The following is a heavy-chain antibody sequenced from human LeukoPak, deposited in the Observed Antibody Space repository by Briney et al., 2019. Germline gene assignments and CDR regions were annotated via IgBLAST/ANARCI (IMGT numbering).Heavy chain of an antibody. CDR1: GYTFSKYG. J-gene: IGHJ6*02. V-gene: IGHV1-18*01. CDR3: VRRNYYYGMDV. Sequence: ASVKISCKASGYTFSKYGISWVRQAPGQGLEWMGWISAYNTNYAQKMQGRVTMTTDTPTSIAYMELRSLRSDDTAVYYRVRRNYYYGMDVWGLGTTVTVSS. CDR2: ISAYNT.